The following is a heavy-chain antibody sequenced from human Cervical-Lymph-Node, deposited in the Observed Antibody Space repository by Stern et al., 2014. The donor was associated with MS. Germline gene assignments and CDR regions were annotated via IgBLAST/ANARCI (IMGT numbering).Heavy chain of an antibody. CDR1: GFTFSSSG. CDR3: AREGGNTAEYFQH. V-gene: IGHV3-33*01. J-gene: IGHJ1*01. CDR2: IWYDGSNR. D-gene: IGHD4-23*01. Sequence: VQLVESGGGVVQPGRSLRLSCAASGFTFSSSGMHWVRQAPGKGPEWLASIWYDGSNRYYADSVKGRFTISRDNSKNTLYLQMNSLRAEDTAVYYCAREGGNTAEYFQHWGQGTLVTVSS.